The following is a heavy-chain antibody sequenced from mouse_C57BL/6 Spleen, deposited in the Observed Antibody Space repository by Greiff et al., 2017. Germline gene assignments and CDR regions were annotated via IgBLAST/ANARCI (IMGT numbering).Heavy chain of an antibody. Sequence: VQLQQSGPGLVKPSQSLSLTCSVTGYSITSGYYWNWIRQFPGNKLEWMGYISYDGSNNYNPSLKNRISITRDTSKNQFFLKLNSVTTEDTATYYCARGDDYDAGVYAMDYWGQGTSVTVSS. J-gene: IGHJ4*01. D-gene: IGHD2-4*01. V-gene: IGHV3-6*01. CDR3: ARGDDYDAGVYAMDY. CDR1: GYSITSGYY. CDR2: ISYDGSN.